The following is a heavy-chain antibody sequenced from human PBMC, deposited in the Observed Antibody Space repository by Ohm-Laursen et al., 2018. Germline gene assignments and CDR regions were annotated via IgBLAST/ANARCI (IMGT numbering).Heavy chain of an antibody. CDR3: ARRSNTNNWDWFDP. V-gene: IGHV5-51*01. J-gene: IGHJ5*02. CDR1: GYSFTTYW. D-gene: IGHD2-2*01. Sequence: ESLRISCKGSGYSFTTYWIGWVRQMPGEGLEWMGIINLGDSETRYNPSFRGQVTMSADKSITTAYLQWTSLQASDTAIYYCARRSNTNNWDWFDPWGQGTLVTVSS. CDR2: INLGDSET.